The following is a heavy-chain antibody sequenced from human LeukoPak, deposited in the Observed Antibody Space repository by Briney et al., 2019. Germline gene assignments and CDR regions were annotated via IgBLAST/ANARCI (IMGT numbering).Heavy chain of an antibody. CDR1: GGTFSSYA. V-gene: IGHV1-69*05. Sequence: GASVKVSCNASGGTFSSYAISWVRQAPGQGLEWMGRIIPIFGTANYAQKFQGRVTITTDESTSTAYMELSSLRSEDTAVYYCARTKWELRHDAFDIWGQGTMVTVSS. CDR3: ARTKWELRHDAFDI. J-gene: IGHJ3*02. CDR2: IIPIFGTA. D-gene: IGHD1-26*01.